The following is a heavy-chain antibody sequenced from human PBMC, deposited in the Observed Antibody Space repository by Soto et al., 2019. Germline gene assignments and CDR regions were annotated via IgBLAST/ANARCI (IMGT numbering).Heavy chain of an antibody. D-gene: IGHD2-21*02. Sequence: LRLSCAASGFTFSSYAMHWVRQAPGKGLEWVAVISYDGSNKYYADSVKGRFTISRDNSKNTLYLQMNSLRAEDTAVYYCARLDRYNYYYGMDVWGQGTTVTVSS. CDR3: ARLDRYNYYYGMDV. J-gene: IGHJ6*02. V-gene: IGHV3-30-3*01. CDR1: GFTFSSYA. CDR2: ISYDGSNK.